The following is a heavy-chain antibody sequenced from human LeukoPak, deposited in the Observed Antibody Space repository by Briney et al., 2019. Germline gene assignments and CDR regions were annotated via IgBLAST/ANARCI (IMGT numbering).Heavy chain of an antibody. CDR1: GYIFTNYY. CDR2: INPSGGTT. J-gene: IGHJ4*02. Sequence: ASVTVSCTASGYIFTNYYIHWVRQAPGQGREWMGIINPSGGTTSYTQKFQGRVTMTRDTSTSTVYLEVSSLRSEDTAFYYCARRMTSITAFDYWGQGTLVTVSS. CDR3: ARRMTSITAFDY. D-gene: IGHD4-11*01. V-gene: IGHV1-46*01.